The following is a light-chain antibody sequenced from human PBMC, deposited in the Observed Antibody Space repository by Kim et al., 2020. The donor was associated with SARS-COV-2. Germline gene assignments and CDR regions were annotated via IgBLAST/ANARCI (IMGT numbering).Light chain of an antibody. Sequence: PGQTASITCSGDKLGDKYACWYQQKPGQSPLLVIYQDTKRPSGIPERFSGSNSGNTATLTISGTQAMDEADYYCQAWDSSTFYVFGTGTKVTVL. J-gene: IGLJ1*01. CDR1: KLGDKY. CDR2: QDT. V-gene: IGLV3-1*01. CDR3: QAWDSSTFYV.